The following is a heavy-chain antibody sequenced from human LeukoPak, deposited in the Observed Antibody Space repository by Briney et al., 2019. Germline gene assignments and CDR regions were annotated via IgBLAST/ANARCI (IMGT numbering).Heavy chain of an antibody. Sequence: GESLKISCTGSGYSFTTYWISWVRQMSRTGLEWMGRIDPSDSYTNYSPSFQGHVTISVDKSISTAYLQWSSLEASDTAMYYCARLYGSGSLWGQGTLVTVSS. J-gene: IGHJ4*02. CDR2: IDPSDSYT. CDR1: GYSFTTYW. CDR3: ARLYGSGSL. V-gene: IGHV5-10-1*01. D-gene: IGHD3-10*01.